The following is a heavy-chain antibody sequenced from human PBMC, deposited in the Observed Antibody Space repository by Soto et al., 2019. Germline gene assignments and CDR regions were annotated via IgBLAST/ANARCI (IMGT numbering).Heavy chain of an antibody. CDR3: ARRDYGGNRRWFDP. V-gene: IGHV4-34*01. CDR2: INHSGST. CDR1: GGSFSGYY. J-gene: IGHJ5*02. D-gene: IGHD4-17*01. Sequence: ASETLSLTCAVYGGSFSGYYWSWIRQPPGKGLEWIGEINHSGSTNYNPSLKSRVTISVDTSKNQFSLKLSSVTAADTAVYYCARRDYGGNRRWFDPWGPGTLVTVSS.